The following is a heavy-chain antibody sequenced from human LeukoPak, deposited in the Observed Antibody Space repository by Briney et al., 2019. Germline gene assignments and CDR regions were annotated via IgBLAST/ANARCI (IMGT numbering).Heavy chain of an antibody. D-gene: IGHD1-26*01. J-gene: IGHJ3*02. CDR2: INHSGST. CDR3: ARGYAGADDAFDI. CDR1: GGSFSGYY. V-gene: IGHV4-34*01. Sequence: PSETLSLTCAVYGGSFSGYYWSWIRQPPGKGLEWIGEINHSGSTNYNPSLKSRVTISVDTSKNQFSLKLSSVTAADTAVYYCARGYAGADDAFDIWGQGTMVTVSS.